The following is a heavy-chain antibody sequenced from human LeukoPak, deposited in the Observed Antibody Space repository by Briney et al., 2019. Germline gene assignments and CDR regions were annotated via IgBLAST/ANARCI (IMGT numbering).Heavy chain of an antibody. CDR2: ISSSSSYI. D-gene: IGHD4-17*01. J-gene: IGHJ6*02. CDR1: GFTFSSYS. V-gene: IGHV3-21*01. CDR3: ARGKTVTTPAYYYGMDV. Sequence: PGGSLRLSCAASGFTFSSYSMNWVRQAPGKGLEWVSSISSSSSYIYYADSVKGRFTISRDNAKNSLYLQMNSLRAEDTAVYYCARGKTVTTPAYYYGMDVWGQGTTVTVSS.